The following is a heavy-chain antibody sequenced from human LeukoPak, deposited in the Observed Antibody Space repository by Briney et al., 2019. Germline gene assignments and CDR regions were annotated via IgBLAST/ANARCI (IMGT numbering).Heavy chain of an antibody. CDR3: ARDSQVEMAPSDAFDI. CDR2: ISSSGSTI. J-gene: IGHJ3*02. D-gene: IGHD5-24*01. V-gene: IGHV3-11*01. Sequence: GGSLRLSCAASGFTFSDYYMSWIRQAPGKGLEWVSYISSSGSTIYYADSVKGRFTISRDNAKNSLYLQMNSLRAEDTAVYYCARDSQVEMAPSDAFDIWGQGTMVTVSS. CDR1: GFTFSDYY.